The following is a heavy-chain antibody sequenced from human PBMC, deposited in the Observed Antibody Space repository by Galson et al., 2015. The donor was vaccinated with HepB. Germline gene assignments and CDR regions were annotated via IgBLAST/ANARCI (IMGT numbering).Heavy chain of an antibody. J-gene: IGHJ4*02. CDR3: ARCYHYDSSGYSLPPVAIDY. CDR2: INPNSGGT. CDR1: GYTFTGYY. V-gene: IGHV1-2*02. Sequence: SVKVSCKASGYTFTGYYMHWVRQAPGQGLEWMGWINPNSGGTNYAQKFQGRVTMTRDTSISTAYMELSRLRSDDTAVYYCARCYHYDSSGYSLPPVAIDYWGQGTLVTVSS. D-gene: IGHD3-22*01.